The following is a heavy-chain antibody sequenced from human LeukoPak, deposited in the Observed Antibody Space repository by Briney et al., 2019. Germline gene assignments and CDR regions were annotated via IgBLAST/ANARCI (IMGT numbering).Heavy chain of an antibody. D-gene: IGHD6-19*01. CDR3: ASDGGSGWYYFDY. V-gene: IGHV3-23*01. J-gene: IGHJ4*02. CDR1: GFNFNNYD. Sequence: PGGSLRLSCVASGFNFNNYDLHWVRQAPGKGLEWVSAISGSGGSTYYADSVKGRFTISRDNSKNTLYLQMNSLRAEDTAVYYCASDGGSGWYYFDYWGQGTLVTVSS. CDR2: ISGSGGST.